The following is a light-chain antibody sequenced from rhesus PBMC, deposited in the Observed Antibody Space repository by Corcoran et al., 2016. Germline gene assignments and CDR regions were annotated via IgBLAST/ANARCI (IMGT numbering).Light chain of an antibody. CDR3: LQDYTTPLT. CDR1: QGINRE. CDR2: SAS. J-gene: IGKJ4*01. Sequence: DIQMTQSPSSLSASVGDRVTVACRASQGINRELRWYQQKPGKAPTLLLYSASSLQPGVSSRFSGSGSGTDYTLTITSLQPEDFATYYCLQDYTTPLTFGGGTKVEIK. V-gene: IGKV1-94*01.